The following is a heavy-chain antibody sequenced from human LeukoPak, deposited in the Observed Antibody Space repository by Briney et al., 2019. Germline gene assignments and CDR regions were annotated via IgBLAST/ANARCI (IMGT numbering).Heavy chain of an antibody. J-gene: IGHJ4*02. D-gene: IGHD3-3*01. CDR3: ARVGDPTLRFLEWLFAPHFDY. CDR2: ISSSGSTI. V-gene: IGHV3-11*01. Sequence: GGSLRLSCAASGFTFSDYYMSWIRQAPGKGLEWVSYISSSGSTIYYADSVKGRFTISRDNAKNSLYLQINSLRAEDTAVYYCARVGDPTLRFLEWLFAPHFDYWGQGTLVTVSS. CDR1: GFTFSDYY.